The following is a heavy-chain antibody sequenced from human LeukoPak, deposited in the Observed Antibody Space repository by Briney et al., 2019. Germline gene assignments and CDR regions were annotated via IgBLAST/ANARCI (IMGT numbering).Heavy chain of an antibody. CDR3: ARAVYSSVIDY. Sequence: PSETLSLTCTVSGGSISSYYWSWIRQPPGKGLEWIGYIYYSGSTNYNPSLKSRVTISVDTSKNQFSLKLSSVTAADTAVYYCARAVYSSVIDYWGQGTLVTVSS. J-gene: IGHJ4*02. CDR1: GGSISSYY. D-gene: IGHD6-19*01. V-gene: IGHV4-59*01. CDR2: IYYSGST.